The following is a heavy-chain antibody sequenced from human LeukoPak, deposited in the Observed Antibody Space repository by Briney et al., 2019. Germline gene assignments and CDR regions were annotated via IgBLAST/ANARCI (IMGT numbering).Heavy chain of an antibody. J-gene: IGHJ4*02. Sequence: SETLSLTCTVSGGSISSYYWSWIRPLPGKGLEWIGYLYYSGITNYNPSLKSRVTISVDTSKNQFSLKLSSVTAADTAVYYCARGDILTGSYYFGYWSQGTLVTVSS. CDR2: LYYSGIT. D-gene: IGHD3-9*01. CDR3: ARGDILTGSYYFGY. CDR1: GGSISSYY. V-gene: IGHV4-59*01.